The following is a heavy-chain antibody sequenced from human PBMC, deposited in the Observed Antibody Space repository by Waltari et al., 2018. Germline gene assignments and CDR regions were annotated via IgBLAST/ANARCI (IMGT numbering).Heavy chain of an antibody. CDR3: ARVGGSYRLYYMDV. CDR1: GYTFSSYA. D-gene: IGHD1-26*01. V-gene: IGHV1-69*05. CDR2: IIPIFGTA. J-gene: IGHJ6*03. Sequence: VQLVQSGAEVKKPGATVKISCKASGYTFSSYAISWVRQAPGQGLEWMGGIIPIFGTANYAQKFQGRVTITTDESTSTAYMELSSLRSEDTAVYYCARVGGSYRLYYMDVWGKGTTVTVSS.